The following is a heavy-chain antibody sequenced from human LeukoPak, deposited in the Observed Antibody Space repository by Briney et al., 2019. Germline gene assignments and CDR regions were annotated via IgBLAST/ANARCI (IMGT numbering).Heavy chain of an antibody. D-gene: IGHD3-9*01. CDR2: IYYSGST. V-gene: IGHV4-30-4*01. CDR3: ARGYPYYDILTGYRNPGDAFDI. J-gene: IGHJ3*02. Sequence: SETLSLTCTVSGGSISSGEYYWSWIRQPPGKGLEWIGYIYYSGSTYYNPSLKSRVTISVDTSKNQFSLKLSSVTAADTAVYYCARGYPYYDILTGYRNPGDAFDIWGQGTMVTVSS. CDR1: GGSISSGEYY.